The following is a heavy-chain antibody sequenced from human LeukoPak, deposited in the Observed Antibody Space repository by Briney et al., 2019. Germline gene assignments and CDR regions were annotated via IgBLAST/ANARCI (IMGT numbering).Heavy chain of an antibody. CDR3: AKVNQFYSYYYYYYMDV. CDR1: GFTFNSYA. D-gene: IGHD5-18*01. Sequence: PGRSLRLPCAASGFTFNSYAMSWVRQTPGKGLEWVSAISGSGGSTYYADSVKGRFTISRDNSKNTLYLQMNSLRAEDTAVYYCAKVNQFYSYYYYYYMDVWGKGTTVTVSS. CDR2: ISGSGGST. V-gene: IGHV3-23*01. J-gene: IGHJ6*03.